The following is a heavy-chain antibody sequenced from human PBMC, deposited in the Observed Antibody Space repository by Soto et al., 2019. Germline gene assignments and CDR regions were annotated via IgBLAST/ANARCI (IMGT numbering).Heavy chain of an antibody. CDR2: ISGSGGST. D-gene: IGHD6-6*01. CDR1: GFTFSSYA. J-gene: IGHJ6*02. V-gene: IGHV3-23*01. CDR3: AKASSSSYYYYGMDV. Sequence: PGGSLRLSCAASGFTFSSYAMSWVRKAPGKGLEWVSAISGSGGSTYYADSVKGRFTISRDNSKNTLYLQMNSLRAEDTAVYYCAKASSSSYYYYGMDVWGQGTTVTSP.